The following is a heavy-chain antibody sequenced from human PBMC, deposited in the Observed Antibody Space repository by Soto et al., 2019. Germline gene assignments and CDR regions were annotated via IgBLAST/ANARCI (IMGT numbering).Heavy chain of an antibody. V-gene: IGHV4-4*02. CDR1: GVSISSGNW. Sequence: QVQLQESGPGLVKPSGTVSLTCDVSGVSISSGNWWSWVRQPPGKGLEWIGEIFRDGMTTYYPSLRVRATISVDTSKNRFSLRVTSANAADTAIYYCVRLVYDRRLNYLYFDYLGRGALVTVSS. CDR3: VRLVYDRRLNYLYFDY. J-gene: IGHJ4*02. D-gene: IGHD3-22*01. CDR2: IFRDGMT.